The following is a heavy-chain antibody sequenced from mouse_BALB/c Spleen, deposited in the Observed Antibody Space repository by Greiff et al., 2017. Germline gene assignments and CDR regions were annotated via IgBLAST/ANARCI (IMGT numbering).Heavy chain of an antibody. CDR1: GYSFTSYY. CDR3: AVLSTTARDAMDY. CDR2: IDPFNGGT. Sequence: VQLQQSGPELMKPGASVKISCKASGYSFTSYYMHWVKQSHGKSLEWIGYIDPFNGGTSYNQKFKGKATLTVDKSSSTAYMHLSSLTSEDSAVYYCAVLSTTARDAMDYWGQGTSVTVSS. V-gene: IGHV1S135*01. D-gene: IGHD1-2*01. J-gene: IGHJ4*01.